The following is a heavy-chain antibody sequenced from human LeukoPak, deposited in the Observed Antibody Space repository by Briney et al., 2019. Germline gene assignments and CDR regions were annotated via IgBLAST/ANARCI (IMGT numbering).Heavy chain of an antibody. Sequence: GGSLRLSCAASGFTFSSYSMNWVRQAPGKGLEWVGRIKSKARGGTIDYAAPVKGRFTVSRDDSKTTLFLQMDNLKAEDTAVYYCTIIGPVAAPATYWGQGTLVTVSS. CDR1: GFTFSSYS. J-gene: IGHJ4*02. D-gene: IGHD1-14*01. CDR2: IKSKARGGTI. V-gene: IGHV3-15*01. CDR3: TIIGPVAAPATY.